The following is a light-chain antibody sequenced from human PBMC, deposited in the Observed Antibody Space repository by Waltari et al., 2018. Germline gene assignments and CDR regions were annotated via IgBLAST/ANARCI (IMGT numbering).Light chain of an antibody. CDR1: SSNIGNNY. J-gene: IGLJ3*02. V-gene: IGLV1-51*02. CDR2: ENN. Sequence: QPPSVSAAPGQKVTISCSGSSSNIGNNYVSWYQQLPRTAPKLLIYENNKRPSGIPDRFSGSKSGTSATLGITGLQTGDEADYYCATWDSSLSVGVFGGGTKLTVL. CDR3: ATWDSSLSVGV.